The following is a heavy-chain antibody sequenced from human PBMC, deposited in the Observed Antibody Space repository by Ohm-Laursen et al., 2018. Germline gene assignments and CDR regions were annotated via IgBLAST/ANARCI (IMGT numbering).Heavy chain of an antibody. D-gene: IGHD2-15*01. V-gene: IGHV3-30*18. CDR3: AKDAGVAFAYDS. CDR2: VSYDERYK. Sequence: SLRLSCTASGFTFNNFGMHWVRQAPGKGLEWVAVVSYDERYKNYVDSVKGRFTVSRDNSKDTLYLQMNSLRNEDTAIYYCAKDAGVAFAYDSWGQGTLVTVSS. J-gene: IGHJ4*02. CDR1: GFTFNNFG.